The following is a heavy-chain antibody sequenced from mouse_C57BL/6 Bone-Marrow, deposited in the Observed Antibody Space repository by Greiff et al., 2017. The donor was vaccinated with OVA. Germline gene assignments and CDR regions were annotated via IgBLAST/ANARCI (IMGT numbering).Heavy chain of an antibody. Sequence: EVQRVESGGGLVKPGGSLKFSCAASGFTFSSYAMSWVRQTPEKRLEWVATISDGGSYIYYPDNVQGRFTISRDNAKNNLYLQRSHLKSEDTAMYYCARDVYYFDNWGQGTTLTVSS. J-gene: IGHJ2*01. CDR3: ARDVYYFDN. V-gene: IGHV5-4*01. CDR1: GFTFSSYA. CDR2: ISDGGSYI.